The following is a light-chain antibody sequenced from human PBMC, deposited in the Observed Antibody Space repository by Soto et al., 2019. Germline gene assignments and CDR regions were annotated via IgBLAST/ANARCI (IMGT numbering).Light chain of an antibody. CDR1: SSDVGGYNY. J-gene: IGLJ1*01. CDR3: SSSTSSSTIPYV. CDR2: DVS. V-gene: IGLV2-14*01. Sequence: QSALTQPASVSGSPGQSITISCTGTSSDVGGYNYVSWYQQHPGKAPKLMIYDVSNRPSGVSNRFSGSKSGNTASLTISGLLAEDEADYYCSSSTSSSTIPYVFGTGTKLTVL.